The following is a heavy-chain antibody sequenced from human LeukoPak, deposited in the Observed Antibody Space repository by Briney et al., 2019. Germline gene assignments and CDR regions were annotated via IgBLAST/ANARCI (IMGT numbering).Heavy chain of an antibody. CDR1: GGSISSSSYY. CDR2: IYYSGST. V-gene: IGHV4-39*01. J-gene: IGHJ4*02. CDR3: ARIVGASDY. D-gene: IGHD1-26*01. Sequence: SETLTLTCTVSGGSISSSSYYWGWIRQPPGKGLEWIGSIYYSGSTYYNPSLKSRVTISVDTSKNQFSLKLSSVTAADTAVYYCARIVGASDYWGQGTLVTVSS.